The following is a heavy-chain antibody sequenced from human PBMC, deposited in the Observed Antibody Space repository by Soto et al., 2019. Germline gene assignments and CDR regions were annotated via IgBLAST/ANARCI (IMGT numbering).Heavy chain of an antibody. D-gene: IGHD3-3*01. CDR2: ISAYNGNT. CDR1: FTSYA. V-gene: IGHV1-18*01. Sequence: FTSYAVSWVRQAPGQGLEWMGWISAYNGNTNYAHKLHGRVTMTTDTSTSTAYMELRRLRSDDTAVYYCARVRLEIFGVVIMKGWFDPWGRRTLVTVS. J-gene: IGHJ5*02. CDR3: ARVRLEIFGVVIMKGWFDP.